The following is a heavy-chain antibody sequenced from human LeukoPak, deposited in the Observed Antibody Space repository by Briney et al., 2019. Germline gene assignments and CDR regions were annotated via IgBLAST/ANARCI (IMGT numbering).Heavy chain of an antibody. D-gene: IGHD6-6*01. CDR3: ARDLSIAARPAFDN. CDR1: GFTFSSSW. V-gene: IGHV3-7*01. CDR2: IKGDGSVQ. Sequence: GGSLRLSCVASGFTFSSSWMNWVRQAPGKGLEWVANIKGDGSVQSYVDSVKGRFTISRDNAKNSLYLQMNSLRVEDTAVYYCARDLSIAARPAFDNWGQGTLVTVSS. J-gene: IGHJ4*02.